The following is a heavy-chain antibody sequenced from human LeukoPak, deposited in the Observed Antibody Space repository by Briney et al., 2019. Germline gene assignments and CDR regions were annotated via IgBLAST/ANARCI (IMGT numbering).Heavy chain of an antibody. CDR2: IYYSGSA. Sequence: SETLSLTCTVSGGPISSSSYFWGWIRQPPGKGLEWIGSIYYSGSAYYNPSLKSRVTISVDTSKNQFSLKLSSVTAADTAVYYCARILCSGKSCYSGYWGQGTLVTVSS. D-gene: IGHD2-15*01. V-gene: IGHV4-39*01. CDR1: GGPISSSSYF. CDR3: ARILCSGKSCYSGY. J-gene: IGHJ4*02.